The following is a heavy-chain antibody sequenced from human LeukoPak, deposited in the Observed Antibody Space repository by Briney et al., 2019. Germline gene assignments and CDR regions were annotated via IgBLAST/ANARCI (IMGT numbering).Heavy chain of an antibody. CDR2: IRQDGSQK. D-gene: IGHD4-17*01. CDR3: ARESGSVTSEVDFDY. CDR1: GFTFSNYG. J-gene: IGHJ4*02. V-gene: IGHV3-7*01. Sequence: PGGSLRLSCAASGFTFSNYGMSWVRQAPGKGLEWVATIRQDGSQKYYVDSVKGRFTISRDNAKNSLYLQMNSLRAEDTAVYYCARESGSVTSEVDFDYWGQGTLVTVSS.